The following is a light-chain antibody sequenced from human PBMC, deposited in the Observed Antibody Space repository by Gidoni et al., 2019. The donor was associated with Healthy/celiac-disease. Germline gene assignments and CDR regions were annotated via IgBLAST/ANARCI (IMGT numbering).Light chain of an antibody. CDR1: SSAVGGYHS. CDR3: SSYTSSSTRV. CDR2: DVS. V-gene: IGLV2-14*03. Sequence: QPALTQPASVSGSPGQSITISRTGTSSAVGGYHSVSWYQHHPGKAPKLMIYDVSNRPSGVSNRFSVSKSGNTASLTISWLQAEDEADYYCSSYTSSSTRVFGGGTKLTVL. J-gene: IGLJ3*02.